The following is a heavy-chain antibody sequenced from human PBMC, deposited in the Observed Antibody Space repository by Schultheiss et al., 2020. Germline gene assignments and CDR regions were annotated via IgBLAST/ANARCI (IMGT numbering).Heavy chain of an antibody. D-gene: IGHD3-9*01. Sequence: GGSLRLSCAASGFTFSSYGMHWVRQAPGKGLEWVAVIWYDGSNKYYADSVKGRFTISRDNSKNTLYLQMNSLRAEDTAVYYCARDGDTKFLPINWFDPWGQGTLVTVSS. J-gene: IGHJ5*02. CDR2: IWYDGSNK. CDR1: GFTFSSYG. CDR3: ARDGDTKFLPINWFDP. V-gene: IGHV3-33*01.